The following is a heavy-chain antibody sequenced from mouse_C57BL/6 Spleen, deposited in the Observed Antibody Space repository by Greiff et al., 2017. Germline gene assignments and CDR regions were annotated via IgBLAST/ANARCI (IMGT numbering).Heavy chain of an antibody. V-gene: IGHV1-55*01. J-gene: IGHJ4*01. CDR1: GYTFTSYW. D-gene: IGHD1-1*01. Sequence: VQLQQPGAELVKPGASVKMSCKASGYTFTSYWITWVKQRPGQGLEWIGDIYPGSGSTNYNEKFKSKATLTVDTSSSTAYMQLSSLTSEDSAVYYCARSNYYGSEAMDYWGQGTSVTVSS. CDR2: IYPGSGST. CDR3: ARSNYYGSEAMDY.